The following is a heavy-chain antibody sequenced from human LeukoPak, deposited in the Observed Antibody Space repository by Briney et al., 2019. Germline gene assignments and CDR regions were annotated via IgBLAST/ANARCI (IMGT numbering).Heavy chain of an antibody. Sequence: SETLSLTCAVYGGSFSGYYWSWIRQPPGKGLEWIGEINHSGSTNYDPSLKSRVTISVDTSKNQFSLKLSSVTAADTAVYYCARVTRRYSNYYYYYYGMDVWGQGTTVTVSS. CDR2: INHSGST. CDR1: GGSFSGYY. CDR3: ARVTRRYSNYYYYYYGMDV. V-gene: IGHV4-34*01. J-gene: IGHJ6*02. D-gene: IGHD4-11*01.